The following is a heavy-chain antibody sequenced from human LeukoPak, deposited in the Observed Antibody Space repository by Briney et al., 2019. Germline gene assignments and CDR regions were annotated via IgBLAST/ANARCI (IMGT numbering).Heavy chain of an antibody. V-gene: IGHV1-2*02. CDR2: INPNSGGT. Sequence: ASVKVSCKASGYTFTGYYMHWVRQAPGQGLEWMGWINPNSGGTNYAQKFQGRVTMTRDTSISTAYMELSRLRSDDTAVYYCARGSVEDGYDTGYYYYYMDVWGKGTTVTVSS. CDR3: ARGSVEDGYDTGYYYYYMDV. J-gene: IGHJ6*03. D-gene: IGHD5-12*01. CDR1: GYTFTGYY.